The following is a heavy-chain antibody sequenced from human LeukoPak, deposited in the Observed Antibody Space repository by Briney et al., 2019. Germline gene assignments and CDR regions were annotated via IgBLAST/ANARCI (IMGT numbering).Heavy chain of an antibody. V-gene: IGHV4-59*01. Sequence: SETLSLNCTVSGGSISSYYWSWIRQPPGKGLEWIGYIYYSGSTNYNPSLKSRVTISVDTSKNQFSLKLSSVTATDTAVYYCARGPPPHYYGSAYMDVWGKGTRVTVSS. CDR2: IYYSGST. J-gene: IGHJ6*03. CDR3: ARGPPPHYYGSAYMDV. D-gene: IGHD3-10*01. CDR1: GGSISSYY.